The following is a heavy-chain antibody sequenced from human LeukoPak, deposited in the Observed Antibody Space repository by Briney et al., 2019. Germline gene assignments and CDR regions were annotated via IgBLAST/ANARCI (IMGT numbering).Heavy chain of an antibody. D-gene: IGHD4-17*01. CDR3: ARYGDYGGYFDY. CDR1: GFTFSSYA. Sequence: PGGSLRLSCAASGFTFSSYAMSWVRQAPGKGLEWVSVIYSGGSTYYADSVKGRFTISRDNSKNTLYLQMNSLRAEDTAVYYCARYGDYGGYFDYWGQGTLVTVSS. V-gene: IGHV3-66*01. J-gene: IGHJ4*02. CDR2: IYSGGST.